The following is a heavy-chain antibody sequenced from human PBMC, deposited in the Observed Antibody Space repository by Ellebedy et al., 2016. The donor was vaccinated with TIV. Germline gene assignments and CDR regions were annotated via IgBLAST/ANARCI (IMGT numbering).Heavy chain of an antibody. CDR2: ISWNSGSI. CDR1: GFTFDDYA. Sequence: SLKISXAASGFTFDDYAMHWVRQAPGKGLEWVSGISWNSGSIGYTDSVKGRFTISRDNAKNSLYLQMNSLRAEDTALYYCATEGGYWGQGTLVTASS. V-gene: IGHV3-9*01. CDR3: ATEGGY. J-gene: IGHJ4*02.